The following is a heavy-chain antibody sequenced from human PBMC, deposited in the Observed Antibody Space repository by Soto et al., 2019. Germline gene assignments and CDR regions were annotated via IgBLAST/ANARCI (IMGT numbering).Heavy chain of an antibody. V-gene: IGHV1-3*01. CDR3: ARDENYYDSSGYYYYGMDV. Sequence: ASVKVSCKASGYTFTSYAMHWVRQAPGQRHEWMGWINAGNGNTKYSQKFQGRVTITRDTSASTAYMELSSLRSEDTAVYYCARDENYYDSSGYYYYGMDVWGQGTTVTVSS. J-gene: IGHJ6*02. CDR1: GYTFTSYA. D-gene: IGHD3-22*01. CDR2: INAGNGNT.